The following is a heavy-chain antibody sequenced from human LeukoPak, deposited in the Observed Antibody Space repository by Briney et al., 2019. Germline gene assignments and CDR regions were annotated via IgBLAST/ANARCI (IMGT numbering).Heavy chain of an antibody. CDR1: GFTFREYA. J-gene: IGHJ4*02. V-gene: IGHV3-23*01. CDR2: ICGSSDLT. D-gene: IGHD3-10*01. CDR3: AKADRGSGVITKD. Sequence: GGSLRLSCAASGFTFREYAMSWVRQAPGKGVEWVSAICGSSDLTNYAEYVKGRFTISRDNSKETLYLQMNSLRPEDTAVYYCAKADRGSGVITKDWGQGTLVTVSS.